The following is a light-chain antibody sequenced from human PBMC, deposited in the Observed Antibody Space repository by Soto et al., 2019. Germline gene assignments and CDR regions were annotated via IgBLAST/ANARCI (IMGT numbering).Light chain of an antibody. J-gene: IGKJ1*01. V-gene: IGKV3-15*01. CDR1: QTLSNR. CDR2: DTS. CDR3: HQYNHWLTWT. Sequence: EIVLTQSPATLSSFPGERVTLSCRASQTLSNRLAWYQHKPGQATRLLIYDTSARAAGIPARFSGSGSATEFTLTISSLQSEDFAVYYCHQYNHWLTWTFGQGTKVDIK.